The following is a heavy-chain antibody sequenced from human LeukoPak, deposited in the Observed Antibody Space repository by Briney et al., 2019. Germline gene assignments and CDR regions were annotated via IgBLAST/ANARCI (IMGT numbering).Heavy chain of an antibody. CDR1: GFTFSSYG. CDR2: IWYDGSNK. CDR3: ARPFGRGSWYYFDY. J-gene: IGHJ4*02. V-gene: IGHV3-33*01. D-gene: IGHD6-13*01. Sequence: GGSLRLSCAASGFTFSSYGMHWVRQAPGKGLEWVAVIWYDGSNKYYADSVKGRFTISRDNSKNTLYLQMNSLRAEDTAVYYCARPFGRGSWYYFDYWGQGTLVTVSS.